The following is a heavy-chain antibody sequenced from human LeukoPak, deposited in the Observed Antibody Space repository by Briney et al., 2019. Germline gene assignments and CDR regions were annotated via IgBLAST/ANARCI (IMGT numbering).Heavy chain of an antibody. CDR1: GGSISSYY. Sequence: PSETLSLTCTVSGGSISSYYWSWIRQPSGKGLEWIGYIYYTGSTDYNPSLKSRVTISVDTSKNQFSLKLSSVTAADTAVYHCARPRADYGDYYNDYWGQGTLVTVSS. CDR2: IYYTGST. CDR3: ARPRADYGDYYNDY. D-gene: IGHD4-17*01. V-gene: IGHV4-59*01. J-gene: IGHJ4*02.